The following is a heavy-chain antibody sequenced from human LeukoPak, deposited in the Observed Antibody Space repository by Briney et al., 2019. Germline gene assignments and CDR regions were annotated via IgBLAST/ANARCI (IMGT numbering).Heavy chain of an antibody. V-gene: IGHV3-21*01. J-gene: IGHJ6*02. CDR3: ARVGKMTSGMDV. CDR2: ISSSSSYI. D-gene: IGHD1-1*01. Sequence: GGSLRLSCAASGFTFSSYSMNWVRQAPGKGLEWVSSISSSSSYIYYADSVKGRFTISGDNAKNSLYLQMNSLRAEDTAVYYCARVGKMTSGMDVWGQGTAVTVSS. CDR1: GFTFSSYS.